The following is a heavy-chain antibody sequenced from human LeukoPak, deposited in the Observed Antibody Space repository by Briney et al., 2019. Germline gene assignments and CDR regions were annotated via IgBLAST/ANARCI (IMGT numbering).Heavy chain of an antibody. V-gene: IGHV5-51*01. J-gene: IGHJ4*02. Sequence: GESLKIPCQGSEYGFATYWIAWLRQMPGKGLEWMGIIYPSDSDTRYSPSFQGQVTISADKSIKTAYLQWSSLKASDTAMYYCARPLQGIVGATGFDYWGQGTLVTVSS. D-gene: IGHD1-26*01. CDR2: IYPSDSDT. CDR3: ARPLQGIVGATGFDY. CDR1: EYGFATYW.